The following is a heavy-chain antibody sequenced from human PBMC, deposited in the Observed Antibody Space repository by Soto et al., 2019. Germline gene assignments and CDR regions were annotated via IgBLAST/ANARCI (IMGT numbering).Heavy chain of an antibody. CDR3: ARGGDYYGSGSSLADY. CDR2: INAGNGNT. D-gene: IGHD3-10*01. Sequence: QVQLVQSGAEVKKPGASVKVSCKASGYTFTMYAMHWVRQAPGQRLERMGWINAGNGNTKYSQNLQGRITFTMDTSASTAYMEVSSLISEDTAVYYCARGGDYYGSGSSLADYWGQGSLVTVSS. J-gene: IGHJ4*02. V-gene: IGHV1-3*01. CDR1: GYTFTMYA.